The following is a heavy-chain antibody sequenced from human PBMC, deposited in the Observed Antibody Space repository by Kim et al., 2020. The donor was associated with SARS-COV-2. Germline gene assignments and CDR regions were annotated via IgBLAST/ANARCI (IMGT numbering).Heavy chain of an antibody. D-gene: IGHD3-22*01. V-gene: IGHV1-69*13. CDR2: IIPIFGTA. CDR3: ARDPNDSSGYYLYGWFDP. Sequence: SVKVSCKASGGTFSSYAISWVRQAPGQGLEWMGGIIPIFGTANYAQKFQGRVTITADESTSTAYMELSSLRSEDTAVYYCARDPNDSSGYYLYGWFDPWGQGTLVTVSS. CDR1: GGTFSSYA. J-gene: IGHJ5*02.